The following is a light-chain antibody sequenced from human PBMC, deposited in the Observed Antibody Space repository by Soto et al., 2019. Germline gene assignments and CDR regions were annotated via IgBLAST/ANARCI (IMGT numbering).Light chain of an antibody. CDR1: SSNIGANT. J-gene: IGLJ3*02. Sequence: QLVLTQPPSASETPGQRVTISCSGSSSNIGANTVNWYQQVPGTAPKLLIHNNNQRPSGVPDRFSGSRSGTSASLAISGLQSEDEAIYYCAAWDDSLNGVVFGGGTKVTVL. CDR2: NNN. V-gene: IGLV1-44*01. CDR3: AAWDDSLNGVV.